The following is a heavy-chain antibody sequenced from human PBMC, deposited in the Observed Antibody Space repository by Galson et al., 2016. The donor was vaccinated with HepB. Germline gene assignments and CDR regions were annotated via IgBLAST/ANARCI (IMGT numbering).Heavy chain of an antibody. CDR2: IGWDSDRI. CDR3: AKDIGIADYGLHV. V-gene: IGHV3-9*01. Sequence: SLRLSCAASGLRFNDYAMHWVRQAPGKGLEWLSGIGWDSDRIAYADSVKGRFTISRDNGKNSLYLQMNSLRGEDSAVYYCAKDIGIADYGLHVWGQGTTVTVSS. J-gene: IGHJ6*02. D-gene: IGHD2-21*01. CDR1: GLRFNDYA.